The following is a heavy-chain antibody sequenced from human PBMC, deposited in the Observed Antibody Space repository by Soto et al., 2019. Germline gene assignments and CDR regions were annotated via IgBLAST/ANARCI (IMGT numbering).Heavy chain of an antibody. CDR3: AKNGHPPYYYYGMDV. D-gene: IGHD2-8*01. Sequence: QGLLVQSGAEVKQPGASVKVSCKASGYSFTTYGISWVRQAPGQGLEWMVWISGYNGDTNNAQKFQDRVTMTIDRSTTTAYLELRSLTSDDTAVYYCAKNGHPPYYYYGMDVWGQGTTVTVSS. CDR2: ISGYNGDT. J-gene: IGHJ6*02. CDR1: GYSFTTYG. V-gene: IGHV1-18*01.